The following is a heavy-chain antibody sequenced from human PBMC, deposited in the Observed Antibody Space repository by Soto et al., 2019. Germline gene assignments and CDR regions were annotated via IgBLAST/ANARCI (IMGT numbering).Heavy chain of an antibody. J-gene: IGHJ6*03. CDR2: IYPGDSDT. V-gene: IGHV5-51*01. CDR1: GYSFTSYW. CDR3: ARGYYDFWSGYYYPPYYYYMDV. D-gene: IGHD3-3*01. Sequence: GESLKISCKGSGYSFTSYWIDWVRQMPGKGLEWMGIIYPGDSDTRYSPSFQGQVTISADKSISTAYLQWSSLKASDTAMYYCARGYYDFWSGYYYPPYYYYMDVWGKGTTVTVSS.